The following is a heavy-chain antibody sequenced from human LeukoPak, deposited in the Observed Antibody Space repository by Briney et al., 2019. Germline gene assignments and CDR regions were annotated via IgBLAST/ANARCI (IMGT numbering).Heavy chain of an antibody. D-gene: IGHD6-19*01. Sequence: SETLSLTCAVYGGXSSGYYCSWIRQPPGKGLEWIGEINHSGSTNYNPSLKSRVTISVDTSKNQFSLNLSSVTAADTAVYYCARWGSGWHYFDYWGQGTLVTVSS. CDR2: INHSGST. CDR3: ARWGSGWHYFDY. V-gene: IGHV4-34*01. CDR1: GGXSSGYY. J-gene: IGHJ4*02.